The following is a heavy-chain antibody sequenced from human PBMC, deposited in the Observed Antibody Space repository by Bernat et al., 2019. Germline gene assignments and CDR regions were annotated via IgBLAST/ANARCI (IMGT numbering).Heavy chain of an antibody. V-gene: IGHV4-39*01. CDR1: GGSISSGTHY. CDR2: IYYSGST. Sequence: QLQLQESGPGLVKPSETLSLTCTVSGGSISSGTHYWGWIRRPPGKGLEWIATIYYSGSTYYNPSLKSRVTISVDTSKNQFSLKLSSVTAADTAVYYCARHYDIRGVCWFDPWGQGTLVTVSS. J-gene: IGHJ5*02. D-gene: IGHD3-10*02. CDR3: ARHYDIRGVCWFDP.